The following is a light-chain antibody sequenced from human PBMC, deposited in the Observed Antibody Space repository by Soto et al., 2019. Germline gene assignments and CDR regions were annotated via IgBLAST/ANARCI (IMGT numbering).Light chain of an antibody. CDR2: EVS. V-gene: IGLV2-14*01. Sequence: QSALTQPASVSGSPGQSITISCTGTSSDVGVYNYVSWYQQHPGKAPKLMIYEVSNRPSGVSNRFSGSKSGNTASLTTSRVEAGDEADYYCQVWDTTNPVIFGGGTKLTVL. CDR1: SSDVGVYNY. J-gene: IGLJ2*01. CDR3: QVWDTTNPVI.